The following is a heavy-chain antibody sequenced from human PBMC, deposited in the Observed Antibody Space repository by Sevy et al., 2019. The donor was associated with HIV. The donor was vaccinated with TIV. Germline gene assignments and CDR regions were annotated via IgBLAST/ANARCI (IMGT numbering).Heavy chain of an antibody. CDR3: ATVGIAAAGDYYYYMEV. D-gene: IGHD6-13*01. J-gene: IGHJ6*03. V-gene: IGHV3-74*01. Sequence: GGSLRLSCAASGFTFSSYWMHWVRQAPGKGLVWVSRINSDGSSTSYADSVKGRFTISRDNAKNTLYLQMNSLRAEDTAVYYCATVGIAAAGDYYYYMEVWGKGTTVTVSS. CDR2: INSDGSST. CDR1: GFTFSSYW.